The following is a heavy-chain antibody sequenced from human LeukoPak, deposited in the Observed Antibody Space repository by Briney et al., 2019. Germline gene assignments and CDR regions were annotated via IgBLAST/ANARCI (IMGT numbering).Heavy chain of an antibody. V-gene: IGHV1-2*02. J-gene: IGHJ4*02. D-gene: IGHD3-9*01. Sequence: ASVKVSCKASGYTFSGYYMHWVRQAPGQGLEWMGWINPNSGGTNYAQKFQGRVTMTRDTSISTAYMELSRLRSDDTAVYYCARVDDILTGLDYWGQGTLVTVSS. CDR1: GYTFSGYY. CDR3: ARVDDILTGLDY. CDR2: INPNSGGT.